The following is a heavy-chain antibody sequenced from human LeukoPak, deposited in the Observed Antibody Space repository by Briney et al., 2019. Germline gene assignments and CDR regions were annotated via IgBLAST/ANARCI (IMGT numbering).Heavy chain of an antibody. CDR1: GFSFSSYG. Sequence: GRSRRLSCAASGFSFSSYGMHWVRQAPGKGLEWVAVTWYEGSNKYYVDSVQGRFTISRDNSKNTLYLQMNSLRAEDTAVYYCARDRPYYYDSSGYPLYGMDVWGQGTTVTVSS. CDR2: TWYEGSNK. D-gene: IGHD3-22*01. CDR3: ARDRPYYYDSSGYPLYGMDV. J-gene: IGHJ6*02. V-gene: IGHV3-33*01.